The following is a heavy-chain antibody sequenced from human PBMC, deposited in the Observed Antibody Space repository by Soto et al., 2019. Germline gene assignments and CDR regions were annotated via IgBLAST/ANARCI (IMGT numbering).Heavy chain of an antibody. CDR2: VFYKGNT. Sequence: QVQLQESGPGLVKPSETLSLTCTVSGGSITGYYWTWIRQPPGKGLEWIGYVFYKGNTNYNPSLKSRVTISVDTSANQFSLRLSSVTAADTAVCYCARSGDSFGFTDYWGQGTLVTVSS. J-gene: IGHJ4*02. V-gene: IGHV4-59*01. CDR1: GGSITGYY. D-gene: IGHD5-18*01. CDR3: ARSGDSFGFTDY.